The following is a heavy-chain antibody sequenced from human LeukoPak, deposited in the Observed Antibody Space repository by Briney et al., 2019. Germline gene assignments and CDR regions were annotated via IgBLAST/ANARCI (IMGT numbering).Heavy chain of an antibody. CDR3: ARQVLIVGGRYGMDV. V-gene: IGHV1-18*01. J-gene: IGHJ6*04. Sequence: ASVKVSCKASGYTFNSYSISWVRQAPGQGLEWMGWISPYRGDTEYAQKIQGRVSMTTDTSTSTAYMELRSLRSDDTAVYYCARQVLIVGGRYGMDVWGEGTTVTVSS. CDR2: ISPYRGDT. CDR1: GYTFNSYS. D-gene: IGHD3-22*01.